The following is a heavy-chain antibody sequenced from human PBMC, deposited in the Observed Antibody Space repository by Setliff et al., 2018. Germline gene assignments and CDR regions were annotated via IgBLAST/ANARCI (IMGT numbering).Heavy chain of an antibody. CDR1: GYTFTNYD. D-gene: IGHD7-27*01. V-gene: IGHV1-8*03. J-gene: IGHJ6*03. CDR3: ARGLGSYYYYYMDV. CDR2: MNPNSGNT. Sequence: ASVKVSCKASGYTFTNYDINWVRQATGQGLEWMGWMNPNSGNTGYAQKFQGRVTITRNTSISTAYMELSSLRSEDTAVYYCARGLGSYYYYYMDVWGKGTTVTVSS.